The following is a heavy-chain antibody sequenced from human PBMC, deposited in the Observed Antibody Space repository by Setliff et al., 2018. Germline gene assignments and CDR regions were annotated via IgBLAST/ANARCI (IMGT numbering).Heavy chain of an antibody. CDR3: ARRVPGITKVRGVIQDPVGLDY. CDR2: ISGSGNTK. Sequence: GESLTISCVGSGFTFSNYIMTWVRQTPGKGLEWISYISGSGNTKKYADFAEGRFTISRDNAKTSVHLQMNSLRAEDTGVYYCARRVPGITKVRGVIQDPVGLDYWGQGTLVTVSS. CDR1: GFTFSNYI. V-gene: IGHV3-48*03. D-gene: IGHD3-10*01. J-gene: IGHJ4*02.